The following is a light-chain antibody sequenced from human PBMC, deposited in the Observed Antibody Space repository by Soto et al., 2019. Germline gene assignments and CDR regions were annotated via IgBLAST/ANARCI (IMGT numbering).Light chain of an antibody. Sequence: QSVLTQPPSASETPGQTVTISCSGSSSNIGSNSVNWYQQLPGTAPKLLIYDNIQRPSGVPDRFSGSKSGTSASLAISGLQSEDEADYYCASWDVTLNGYWVFGGGTKLTVL. CDR3: ASWDVTLNGYWV. J-gene: IGLJ3*02. CDR1: SSNIGSNS. V-gene: IGLV1-44*01. CDR2: DNI.